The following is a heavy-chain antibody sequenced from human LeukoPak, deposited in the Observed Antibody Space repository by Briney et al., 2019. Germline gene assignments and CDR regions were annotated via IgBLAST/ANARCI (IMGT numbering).Heavy chain of an antibody. CDR3: ASQGGGLYYYGMDV. D-gene: IGHD3-16*01. V-gene: IGHV4-59*01. Sequence: SETLSLTCTVSGGSISSYYWSWIRQPPGKGLEWIGYIYYSGSTNYNPSPKSRVTISVDTSKNQFSLKLSSVTAADTAVYYCASQGGGLYYYGMDVWGQGTTVTVSS. CDR1: GGSISSYY. CDR2: IYYSGST. J-gene: IGHJ6*02.